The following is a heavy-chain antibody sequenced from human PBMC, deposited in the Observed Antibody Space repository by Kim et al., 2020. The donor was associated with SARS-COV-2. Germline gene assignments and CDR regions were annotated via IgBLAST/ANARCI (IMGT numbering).Heavy chain of an antibody. CDR3: ARDDEVPYSGYDSDWFDP. D-gene: IGHD5-12*01. J-gene: IGHJ5*02. Sequence: GRFTNSRDNAKNSLYLQMNSLRAEDTAVYYCARDDEVPYSGYDSDWFDPWGQGTLVTVSS. V-gene: IGHV3-11*06.